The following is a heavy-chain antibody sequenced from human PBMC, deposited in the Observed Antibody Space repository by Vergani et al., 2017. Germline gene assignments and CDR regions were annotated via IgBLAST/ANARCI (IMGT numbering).Heavy chain of an antibody. Sequence: QVQLQESGPGLVKPSETLSLTCAVSGYSITSGYYWGWIRQPPGKGLEWIGSIYHSGITYYNPSLKSRVTISVDTSKNQFSLRLSSVTAADTAVYYCTRDLQSSAWYPADYWGQGTLVTVSS. D-gene: IGHD6-19*01. J-gene: IGHJ4*02. CDR3: TRDLQSSAWYPADY. CDR1: GYSITSGYY. V-gene: IGHV4-38-2*02. CDR2: IYHSGIT.